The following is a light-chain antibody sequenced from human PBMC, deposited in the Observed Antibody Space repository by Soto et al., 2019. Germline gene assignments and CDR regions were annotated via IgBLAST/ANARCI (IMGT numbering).Light chain of an antibody. J-gene: IGKJ1*01. V-gene: IGKV1-5*01. CDR3: QQYDTYST. CDR2: DAS. CDR1: QTISSW. Sequence: DIQMTQSPSTLSGSVGDRVTITCRASQTISSWLAWYQQKPGKAPKLLIYDASNLGSGVPSRFSGSGSGTEFTLTISSLQPDDFATYYCQQYDTYSTFGQGTKVEIK.